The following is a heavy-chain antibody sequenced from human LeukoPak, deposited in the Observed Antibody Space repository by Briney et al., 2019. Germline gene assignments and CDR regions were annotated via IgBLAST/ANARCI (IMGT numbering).Heavy chain of an antibody. CDR3: AKESLLWFALVVGYRDA. CDR2: ISGSGGST. CDR1: GFTFSSYA. D-gene: IGHD3-10*01. V-gene: IGHV3-23*01. J-gene: IGHJ6*03. Sequence: SGGSLRLSCAASGFTFSSYAMSWVRQAPGKGLEWVSAISGSGGSTYYADSVKGRFTISRDNSKNTLYLQMNSLRAEDTAVYYFAKESLLWFALVVGYRDAGGKGTTVTVSS.